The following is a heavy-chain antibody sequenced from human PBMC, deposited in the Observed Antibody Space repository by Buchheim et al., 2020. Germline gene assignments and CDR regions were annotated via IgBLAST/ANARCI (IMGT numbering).Heavy chain of an antibody. CDR3: ARADYSNYYYYGMDV. D-gene: IGHD4-11*01. V-gene: IGHV3-48*03. J-gene: IGHJ6*02. CDR1: GFTFSSYE. CDR2: ISSSGSTI. Sequence: EVQLVESGGGLVQPGGSLRLSCAASGFTFSSYEMNWVRQAPGKGLEWVSYISSSGSTIYYADSVKGRFTISRDNATHSLYLQMNSLRAEDTAVYYCARADYSNYYYYGMDVWGQGTT.